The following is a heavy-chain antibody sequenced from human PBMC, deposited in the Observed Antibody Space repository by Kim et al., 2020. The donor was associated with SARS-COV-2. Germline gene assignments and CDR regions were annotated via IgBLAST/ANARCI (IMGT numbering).Heavy chain of an antibody. J-gene: IGHJ4*02. Sequence: ASVKVSCKASGYSFTNYFMHWVRQAPGQGLEWMGRIDPSGGSTNYAQKFQGRITMTRDTSTSTVYMELSSLTSEDTALYYCARVGLTGAPFDYWGRGTLVTVSS. CDR3: ARVGLTGAPFDY. V-gene: IGHV1-46*01. D-gene: IGHD3-9*01. CDR2: IDPSGGST. CDR1: GYSFTNYF.